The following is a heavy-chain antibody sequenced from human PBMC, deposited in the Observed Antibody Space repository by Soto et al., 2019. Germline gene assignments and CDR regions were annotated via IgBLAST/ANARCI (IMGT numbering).Heavy chain of an antibody. Sequence: PGGSLRLSCAVSGVTLSNVWMNWVRQAPGKGPERVGRIKSKTDGGTTDYASPVKGRFTISRDDSENTLYLQMNSLKTEDTAVYFCSHGYYQYFASWGQGP. CDR3: SHGYYQYFAS. D-gene: IGHD5-18*01. CDR1: GVTLSNVW. J-gene: IGHJ4*02. V-gene: IGHV3-15*07. CDR2: IKSKTDGGTT.